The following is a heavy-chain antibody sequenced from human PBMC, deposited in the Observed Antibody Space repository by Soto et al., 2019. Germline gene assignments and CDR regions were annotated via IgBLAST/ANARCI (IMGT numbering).Heavy chain of an antibody. CDR1: GGSVSSGSYY. CDR3: ARGGDIVVVPAALGDYYYYCGMDV. V-gene: IGHV4-61*01. CDR2: IYYSGST. Sequence: SETLSLTCTVSGGSVSSGSYYWSWIRQPPGKGLEWIGYIYYSGSTNYNPSLKSRVTISVDTSKNQFSLKLSSVTAADTAVYYCARGGDIVVVPAALGDYYYYCGMDVWGQGTTVTVSS. J-gene: IGHJ6*02. D-gene: IGHD2-2*01.